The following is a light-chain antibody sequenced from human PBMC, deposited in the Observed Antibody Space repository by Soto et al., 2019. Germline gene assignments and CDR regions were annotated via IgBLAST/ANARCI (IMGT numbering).Light chain of an antibody. J-gene: IGKJ1*01. Sequence: EIVMTQSPATLSVSPGERATLSCRASQSVSSNLAWYHQKPGQAPRLLISGASTRATGIPAKFSGSGSGTEFTLTISSLQSEDFAVYYCQQYSNWPRTFGQGTKVEIK. CDR2: GAS. CDR1: QSVSSN. CDR3: QQYSNWPRT. V-gene: IGKV3-15*01.